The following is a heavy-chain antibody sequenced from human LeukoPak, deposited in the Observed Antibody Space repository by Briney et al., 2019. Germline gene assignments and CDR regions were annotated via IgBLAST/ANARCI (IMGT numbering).Heavy chain of an antibody. Sequence: ASVKVSCKASGYTFTSYYMHWVRQAPGQGLEWMGIINPSGGSTSYAQKFQGRVTMTRDTSTGTVSMELSSLRSEDTAVYYCARGVRGVSSSGSNWFDPWGQGTLVTVSS. J-gene: IGHJ5*02. V-gene: IGHV1-46*01. CDR3: ARGVRGVSSSGSNWFDP. CDR1: GYTFTSYY. CDR2: INPSGGST. D-gene: IGHD3-22*01.